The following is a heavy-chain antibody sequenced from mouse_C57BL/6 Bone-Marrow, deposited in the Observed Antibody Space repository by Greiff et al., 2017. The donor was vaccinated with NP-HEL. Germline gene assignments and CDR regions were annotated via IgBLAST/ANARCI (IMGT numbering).Heavy chain of an antibody. CDR1: GYTFTSYW. CDR2: IHPNSGST. J-gene: IGHJ3*01. V-gene: IGHV1-64*01. Sequence: QVHVKQSGAELVKPGASVKLSCKASGYTFTSYWMHWVKQRPGQGLEWIGMIHPNSGSTNYNEKFKSKATLTVDKSSSTAYMQLSSLTSEDSAVYYCARGKGNYYGSSYDFAYWGQGTLVTVSA. CDR3: ARGKGNYYGSSYDFAY. D-gene: IGHD1-1*01.